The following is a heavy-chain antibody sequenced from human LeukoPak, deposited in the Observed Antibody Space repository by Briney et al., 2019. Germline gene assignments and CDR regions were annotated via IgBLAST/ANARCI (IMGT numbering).Heavy chain of an antibody. J-gene: IGHJ6*02. CDR1: GFTFSSYW. Sequence: PGGSLRLSCAASGFTFSSYWMSWVRQAPGKGLEWVANIKQDGSEKYYVDSVKGRFTISRDNAKNSLYLQMNSLRAEDTAVYYCARYRYYSGWYEIGYYYYGMDVWGQGTTVTVSS. D-gene: IGHD6-19*01. CDR2: IKQDGSEK. V-gene: IGHV3-7*01. CDR3: ARYRYYSGWYEIGYYYYGMDV.